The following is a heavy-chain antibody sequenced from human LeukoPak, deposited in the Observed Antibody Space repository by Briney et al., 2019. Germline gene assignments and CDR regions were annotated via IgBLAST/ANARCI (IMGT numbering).Heavy chain of an antibody. Sequence: PGRSLRLSCAASGFTFSSYGMHWVRQAPGKGLEWVAVIWYDGSNKYYADSVKGRFTISRDNSKNTLYLQMNSLRAEDTAVYYCARDYLDWYFDLWGRGTLVTVS. CDR1: GFTFSSYG. CDR2: IWYDGSNK. CDR3: ARDYLDWYFDL. V-gene: IGHV3-33*01. J-gene: IGHJ2*01.